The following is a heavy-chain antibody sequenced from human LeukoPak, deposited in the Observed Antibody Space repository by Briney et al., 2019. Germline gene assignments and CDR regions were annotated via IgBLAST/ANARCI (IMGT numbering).Heavy chain of an antibody. CDR1: GFTFSSHE. CDR2: IGSGGTTI. V-gene: IGHV3-48*03. CDR3: AREYSGVFDY. Sequence: GGSLRLSCAASGFTFSSHEMNWVRQAPGKGLEWVSYIGSGGTTISYADSVKGRFTISRDNAMSSLYLQMNSLRAEDTAVYYCAREYSGVFDYWGQGTLVTVSS. J-gene: IGHJ4*02. D-gene: IGHD5-12*01.